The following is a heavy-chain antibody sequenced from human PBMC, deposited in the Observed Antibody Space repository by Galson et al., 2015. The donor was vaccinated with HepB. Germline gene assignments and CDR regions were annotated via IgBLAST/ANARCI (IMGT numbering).Heavy chain of an antibody. Sequence: SLRLSCAASGFTFSNSAMSWVRQAPGKGLEWVSTISDSGGDTYYADSVKGRFTISRDNSKDTLYLQMYSLRAEDTAVYYCAKYCRGCTCYGYYFDYWGQGTLVTVSS. J-gene: IGHJ4*02. CDR1: GFTFSNSA. CDR3: AKYCRGCTCYGYYFDY. V-gene: IGHV3-23*01. CDR2: ISDSGGDT. D-gene: IGHD2-15*01.